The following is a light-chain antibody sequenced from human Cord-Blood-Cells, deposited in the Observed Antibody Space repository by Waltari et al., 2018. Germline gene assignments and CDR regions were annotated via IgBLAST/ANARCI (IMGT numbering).Light chain of an antibody. CDR2: KAS. CDR1: QSISSW. CDR3: QQYNSYWT. V-gene: IGKV1-5*03. J-gene: IGKJ1*01. Sequence: DIQMTQSPSTLSASVGERVTITCRASQSISSWLAWYQQKPGKAPKLLFYKASSLESGVPSRFSGSGSGTEFTLTISSLQPDDFATYYCQQYNSYWTFGQGTKVEIK.